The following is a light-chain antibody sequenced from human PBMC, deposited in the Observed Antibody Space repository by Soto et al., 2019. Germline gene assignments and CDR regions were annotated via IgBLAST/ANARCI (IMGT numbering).Light chain of an antibody. V-gene: IGKV3-20*01. Sequence: EIVLTQSPGTLSLSPGERVTLSCRASQSLSGNYLAWYQQKPGQAPKFLIYGASNRATDIPDRFSGGGSGTDFALTINRLEPEDSVVYYCQQYGHSPITFGQGTRLEMK. CDR2: GAS. CDR3: QQYGHSPIT. J-gene: IGKJ5*01. CDR1: QSLSGNY.